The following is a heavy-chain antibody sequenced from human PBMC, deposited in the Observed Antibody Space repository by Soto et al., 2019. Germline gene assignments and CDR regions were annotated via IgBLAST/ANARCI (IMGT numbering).Heavy chain of an antibody. CDR3: ARIGGRGIRNYYYGIDV. J-gene: IGHJ6*02. D-gene: IGHD3-16*01. CDR1: GGSISSGDYY. V-gene: IGHV4-30-4*01. Sequence: PSETLSLTCTVSGGSISSGDYYWSWIRQPPGKGLEWIGYIYYSGSTYYNPSLKSRVTISVDTSKNQFSLKLSSVTAADTAVYYCARIGGRGIRNYYYGIDVWAQGTTVTVSS. CDR2: IYYSGST.